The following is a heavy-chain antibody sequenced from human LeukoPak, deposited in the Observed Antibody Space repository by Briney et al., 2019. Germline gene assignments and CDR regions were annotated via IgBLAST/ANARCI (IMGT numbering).Heavy chain of an antibody. CDR2: INPRGST. Sequence: SETLSLTCGVSGGSFSSHYWTWIRQPPGKGLEWIGEINPRGSTNYNPSLESRVTVSADTSRNQLSLSPTSVTAADSAVYFCARGLRQGSAWSWGPKEKSYQYMDVWGTGTTVIVSS. D-gene: IGHD6-19*01. CDR3: ARGLRQGSAWSWGPKEKSYQYMDV. CDR1: GGSFSSHY. J-gene: IGHJ6*04. V-gene: IGHV4-34*01.